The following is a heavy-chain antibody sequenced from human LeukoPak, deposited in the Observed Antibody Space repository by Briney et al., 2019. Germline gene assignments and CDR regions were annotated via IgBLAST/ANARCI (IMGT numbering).Heavy chain of an antibody. CDR1: GSTFPTFV. V-gene: IGHV1-18*01. CDR3: AREAYSSGWYRASDAFDI. J-gene: IGHJ3*02. CDR2: SSPYNGNT. D-gene: IGHD6-19*01. Sequence: ASVKVSCKASGSTFPTFVTTGVGQALGKGLDWMGWSSPYNGNTNYAQKLQGRVTMTTDTSTSTAYMELRSLRSDDTAVYYCAREAYSSGWYRASDAFDIWGQGTMVTVSS.